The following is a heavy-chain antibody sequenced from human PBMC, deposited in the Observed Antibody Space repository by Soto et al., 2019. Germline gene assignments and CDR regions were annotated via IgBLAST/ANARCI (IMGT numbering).Heavy chain of an antibody. V-gene: IGHV3-23*01. CDR3: AKVVTTVTIRYFDL. CDR1: RFTFSGYA. CDR2: ITGSGATT. J-gene: IGHJ2*01. Sequence: EVQLLESGGGLLQPGGSLRLSCAASRFTFSGYAMNWVRQAPGKGLEWVSAITGSGATTYYADSVEGRFTISRDNSKNMLYLQMNSLRAEDTAVYYCAKVVTTVTIRYFDLWGRGTLVTVSS. D-gene: IGHD4-17*01.